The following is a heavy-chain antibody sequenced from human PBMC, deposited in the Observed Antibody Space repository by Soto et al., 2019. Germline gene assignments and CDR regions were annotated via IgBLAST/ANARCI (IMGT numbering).Heavy chain of an antibody. D-gene: IGHD6-13*01. V-gene: IGHV1-69*02. J-gene: IGHJ4*02. CDR3: ARCGIAAAADGYYFDF. CDR2: IIPILGIA. CDR1: GGTFSSYT. Sequence: GASVKVSCKASGGTFSSYTISWVRQAPGQGLEWMGRIIPILGIANYAQKFQGRVTITADKSTSTAYMELSSLRSEDTAVYYCARCGIAAAADGYYFDFWAQGTLVTVSS.